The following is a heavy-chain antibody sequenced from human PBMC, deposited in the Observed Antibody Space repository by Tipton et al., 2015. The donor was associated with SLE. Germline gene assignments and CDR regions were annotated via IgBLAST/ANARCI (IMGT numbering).Heavy chain of an antibody. V-gene: IGHV4-34*01. J-gene: IGHJ4*02. CDR2: INHSGST. CDR1: GGSFSGYY. CDR3: ARVNIAAAGHFDY. D-gene: IGHD6-13*01. Sequence: TLSLTCAVYGGSFSGYYWSWIRQPPGKGLEGIGEINHSGSTNYNPSLKSRVTLSVDTSKNPFSLKLSTVTAADTAVYYCARVNIAAAGHFDYWGQGTLVTVSA.